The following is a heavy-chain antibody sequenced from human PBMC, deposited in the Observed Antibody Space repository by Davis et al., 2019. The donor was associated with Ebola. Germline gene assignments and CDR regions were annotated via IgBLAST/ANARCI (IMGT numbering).Heavy chain of an antibody. D-gene: IGHD4-17*01. CDR2: ISSSSSTI. Sequence: GESLKISCAASGFTFSSYSMNWVRQAPGKGLEWVSYISSSSSTIYYADSVKGRFTISRDNAKNSLYLQMNSLRDEDTAVYYCARQTTVTTRGSWFDPWGQGTLVTVSS. V-gene: IGHV3-48*02. CDR3: ARQTTVTTRGSWFDP. CDR1: GFTFSSYS. J-gene: IGHJ5*02.